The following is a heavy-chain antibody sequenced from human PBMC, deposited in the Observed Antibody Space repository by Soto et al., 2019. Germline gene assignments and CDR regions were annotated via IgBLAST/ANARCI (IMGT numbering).Heavy chain of an antibody. CDR3: ARVAAGRLPGMDV. Sequence: GESLKISCKGSRYSFTIYWLSWVRQMPGKGLEWMGRIDPSDSDTRYSPSLQGHVTISADKSISTAYLQWSSLKASDTAMYYCARVAAGRLPGMDVWGQGTTVTVSS. CDR2: IDPSDSDT. J-gene: IGHJ6*02. CDR1: RYSFTIYW. D-gene: IGHD6-13*01. V-gene: IGHV5-10-1*01.